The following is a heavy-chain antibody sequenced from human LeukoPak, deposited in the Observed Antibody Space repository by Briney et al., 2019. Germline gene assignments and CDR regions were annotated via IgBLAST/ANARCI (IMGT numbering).Heavy chain of an antibody. CDR1: GFTFSTYT. Sequence: PGGSLRLSCAASGFTFSTYTMHWVRQAPGKGLEWDSSISSRSSYIYYADSVKGRFTISRDNAYNSLYLQMNSLRAEDTAVYFCARESGSSNSIDIWGQGTMVTVSS. CDR2: ISSRSSYI. D-gene: IGHD2/OR15-2a*01. CDR3: ARESGSSNSIDI. J-gene: IGHJ3*02. V-gene: IGHV3-21*01.